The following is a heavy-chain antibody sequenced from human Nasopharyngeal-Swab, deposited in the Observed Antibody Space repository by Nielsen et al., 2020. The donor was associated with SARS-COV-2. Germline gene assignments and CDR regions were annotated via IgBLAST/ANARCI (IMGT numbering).Heavy chain of an antibody. Sequence: GESLKISCGAFGFTFNNFPMSWVRQAPGKGLEWVSYINQRGDGTYYTDSVEGRFTVSRDNSKHTPYLQMNSLRVEDTAVYYCAKDNSVRYPDYWGQGTLVTVSS. CDR2: INQRGDGT. CDR1: GFTFNNFP. V-gene: IGHV3-23*01. D-gene: IGHD5/OR15-5a*01. CDR3: AKDNSVRYPDY. J-gene: IGHJ4*02.